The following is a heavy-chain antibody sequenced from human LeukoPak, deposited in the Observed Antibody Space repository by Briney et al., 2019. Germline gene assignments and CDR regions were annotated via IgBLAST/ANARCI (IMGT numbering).Heavy chain of an antibody. CDR3: AKEQPDTTAFDY. Sequence: GGSLRLSCAASGFTFNSYAMSWVRQAPGKGLEWVSAISGRRGSTYYADSVKGRFTISRGSSKNTLFLQMNSLRAEDTAVYYCAKEQPDTTAFDYWGQGTLVTVSS. V-gene: IGHV3-23*01. CDR1: GFTFNSYA. J-gene: IGHJ4*02. CDR2: ISGRRGST. D-gene: IGHD1-1*01.